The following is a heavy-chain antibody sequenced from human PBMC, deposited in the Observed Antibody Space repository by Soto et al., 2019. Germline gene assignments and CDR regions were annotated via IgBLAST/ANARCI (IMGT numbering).Heavy chain of an antibody. CDR2: IIPIFGTA. V-gene: IGHV1-69*06. D-gene: IGHD1-26*01. Sequence: SVQVSFKASTGTFMSYAISWVREAPGQGLEWMGGIIPIFGTANYAQKFQGRVTITADKSTSTAYMELSSLRSEDTAVYYCARGLSGSYYYYGMDVWGQGTTVTVSS. CDR3: ARGLSGSYYYYGMDV. J-gene: IGHJ6*02. CDR1: TGTFMSYA.